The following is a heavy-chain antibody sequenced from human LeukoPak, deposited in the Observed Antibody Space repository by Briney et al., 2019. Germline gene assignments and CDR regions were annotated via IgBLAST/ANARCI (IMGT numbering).Heavy chain of an antibody. CDR1: GGSISSYY. J-gene: IGHJ5*02. Sequence: PSETLSLTCTVSGGSISSYYWSWIRQPAGKGLEWIGRIYTSGSTYYNPSLKSRVTISVDRSKNQFSLKLSSVTAADTAVYYCARDNTVSSRFDPWGQGTLVTVSS. D-gene: IGHD4-11*01. CDR3: ARDNTVSSRFDP. CDR2: IYTSGST. V-gene: IGHV4-4*07.